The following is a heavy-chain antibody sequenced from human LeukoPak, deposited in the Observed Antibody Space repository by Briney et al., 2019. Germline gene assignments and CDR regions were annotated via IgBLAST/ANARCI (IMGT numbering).Heavy chain of an antibody. V-gene: IGHV3-7*03. CDR2: MKEDGSDE. CDR1: GFIFSDST. CDR3: ARGGAGGGYFPT. J-gene: IGHJ1*01. Sequence: PGGSLRLSCVASGFIFSDSTMSWVRQAAGKGLEWVAKMKEDGSDENYVDSVKGRFTISRDNARNSLHLQMKSLRADDTAVYFCARGGAGGGYFPTWGQGILVIVSS. D-gene: IGHD3-16*01.